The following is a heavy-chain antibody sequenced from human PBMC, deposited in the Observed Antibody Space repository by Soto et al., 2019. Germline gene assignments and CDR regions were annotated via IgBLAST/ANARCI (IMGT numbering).Heavy chain of an antibody. J-gene: IGHJ4*02. D-gene: IGHD3-22*01. V-gene: IGHV3-23*01. CDR2: ISGSGGSK. Sequence: EVQLLESGGGLVQPGGSLRLSCAASGFTFSSYAMSWVRQAPGKGLEWVSVISGSGGSKYYADSVKGRFTISRDNSKNTMYLQMNSMRAEDTAVYYCAKCRITMIVVPDYWGQGTLVTVSS. CDR3: AKCRITMIVVPDY. CDR1: GFTFSSYA.